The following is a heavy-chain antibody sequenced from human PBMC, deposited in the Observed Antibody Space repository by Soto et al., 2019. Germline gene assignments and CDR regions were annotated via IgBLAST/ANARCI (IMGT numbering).Heavy chain of an antibody. J-gene: IGHJ5*02. Sequence: GGSLRLSCAASGFSVSSNSMSWVRQAPGKGLEWVSVIHSDVTTYYADSVKGRFIISRDNSKDTLYLQMNRLRAEDTSVYYCARELSGSWYNWFDPWGQGTLVTVSS. CDR2: IHSDVTT. CDR3: ARELSGSWYNWFDP. D-gene: IGHD5-12*01. V-gene: IGHV3-53*01. CDR1: GFSVSSNS.